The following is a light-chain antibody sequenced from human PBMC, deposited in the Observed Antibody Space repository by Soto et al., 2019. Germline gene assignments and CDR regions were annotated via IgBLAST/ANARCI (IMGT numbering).Light chain of an antibody. CDR2: DVS. Sequence: QSALTQPASVSGSPGQSIAISCTATSSDVGGYNYVSWYQHHPGKAPKLMIYDVSNRPSGVSDRFSGSKSGNTASLTISGLQAEDEADYYCSSYTSSGSYVFGTGTKLTVL. CDR1: SSDVGGYNY. J-gene: IGLJ1*01. CDR3: SSYTSSGSYV. V-gene: IGLV2-14*03.